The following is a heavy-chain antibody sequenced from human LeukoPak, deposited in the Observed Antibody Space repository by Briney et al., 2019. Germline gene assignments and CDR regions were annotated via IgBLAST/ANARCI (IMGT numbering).Heavy chain of an antibody. J-gene: IGHJ4*02. CDR1: GGSISSYY. V-gene: IGHV4-59*05. D-gene: IGHD6-19*01. CDR3: ASYYSSGELFDY. CDR2: IYYSGST. Sequence: NPSETLSLTCTVSGGSISSYYWSWIRQPPGKGLEWIGSIYYSGSTYYNPSLKSRVTISVDTSKNQFSLKLSSVTAADTAVYYCASYYSSGELFDYWGQGTLVTVSS.